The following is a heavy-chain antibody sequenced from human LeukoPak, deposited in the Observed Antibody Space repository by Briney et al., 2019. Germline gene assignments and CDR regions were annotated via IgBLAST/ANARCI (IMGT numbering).Heavy chain of an antibody. CDR3: ARRTDEEAFDI. CDR2: IYYSGST. J-gene: IGHJ3*02. Sequence: SETLSLTCTVSGGSISSYYWSWIRQPPGKGLEWIGYIYYSGSTNYNPSLKSRVTISVDTSKNQFSLKLSSVTAADTAVYYCARRTDEEAFDIWGQGTMVTVSS. V-gene: IGHV4-59*01. CDR1: GGSISSYY. D-gene: IGHD2-8*01.